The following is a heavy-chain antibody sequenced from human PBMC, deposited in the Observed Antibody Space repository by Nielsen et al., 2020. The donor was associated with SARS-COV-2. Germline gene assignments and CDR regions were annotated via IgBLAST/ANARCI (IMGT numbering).Heavy chain of an antibody. Sequence: ASVKVSCKASGYTFTGYYMHWVRQAPGQGLEWMGRINPNSGGTNYAQKFQGRVTMSINTSITTVYMELNSLTSGDTAVYYCARAQKMWKSYDYWTAFSIVDNWGHGTLVTVSS. V-gene: IGHV1-2*06. J-gene: IGHJ4*01. CDR3: ARAQKMWKSYDYWTAFSIVDN. CDR1: GYTFTGYY. CDR2: INPNSGGT. D-gene: IGHD5-12*01.